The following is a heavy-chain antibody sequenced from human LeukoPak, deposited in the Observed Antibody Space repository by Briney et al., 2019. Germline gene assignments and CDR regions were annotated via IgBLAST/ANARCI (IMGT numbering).Heavy chain of an antibody. Sequence: GGSLRLSCAASGFTFSSYSMHWVRQAPGKGLVWVSRINSDGSSTSYADSVKGRFTISRDNAKNTLYLQMNSLRAEDTAVYYCARDRGEDYYDSSGLDAFDIWGQGTMVTVSS. V-gene: IGHV3-74*01. D-gene: IGHD3-22*01. CDR1: GFTFSSYS. CDR3: ARDRGEDYYDSSGLDAFDI. J-gene: IGHJ3*02. CDR2: INSDGSST.